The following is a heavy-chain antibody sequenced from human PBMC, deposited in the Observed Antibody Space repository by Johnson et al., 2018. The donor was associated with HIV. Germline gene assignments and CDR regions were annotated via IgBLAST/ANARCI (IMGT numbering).Heavy chain of an antibody. CDR2: ISYDGSNK. Sequence: QVQLVESGGGVVQPGRSLRLSCAASGFTFSSYAMHWVRQAPGKGLGGVAVISYDGSNKYYAASVKGGLTKSRDNSKKPLYLQMNSPRAEATDVYYCARAMTTVSTWAFDIWGQGTMVTVSS. CDR1: GFTFSSYA. D-gene: IGHD4-17*01. CDR3: ARAMTTVSTWAFDI. J-gene: IGHJ3*02. V-gene: IGHV3-30-3*01.